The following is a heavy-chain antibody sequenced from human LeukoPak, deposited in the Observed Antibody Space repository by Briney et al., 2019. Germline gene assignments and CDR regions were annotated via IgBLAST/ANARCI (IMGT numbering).Heavy chain of an antibody. CDR1: GSTFSNYW. CDR3: ARTGKFDS. CDR2: IKTDGSET. J-gene: IGHJ5*01. Sequence: PGGSLRLSCAASGSTFSNYWMNWVRQAPGKGLEWVANIKTDGSETYYVDSVKGRFTISRDNAKNSVYLQMNSLRAEDTAIYYCARTGKFDSWGQGTLVTVSA. V-gene: IGHV3-7*05.